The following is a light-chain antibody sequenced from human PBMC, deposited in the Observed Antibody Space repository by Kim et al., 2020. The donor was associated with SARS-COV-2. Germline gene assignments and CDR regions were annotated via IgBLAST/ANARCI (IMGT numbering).Light chain of an antibody. Sequence: IQMTQSHSTLSASIGDRVTITCRASQGISSALAWYQHKPGKAPKLVIYGASNLESAVPSRFSGSGSGTEFTLTITSLQPDDVATYCCQQYTIYWTFGQGTKVDIK. CDR3: QQYTIYWT. CDR1: QGISSA. J-gene: IGKJ1*01. V-gene: IGKV1-13*02. CDR2: GAS.